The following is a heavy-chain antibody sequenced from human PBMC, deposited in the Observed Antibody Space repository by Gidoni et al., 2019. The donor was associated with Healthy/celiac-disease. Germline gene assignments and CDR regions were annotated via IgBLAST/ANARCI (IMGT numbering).Heavy chain of an antibody. CDR1: GYTFTSYA. J-gene: IGHJ4*02. CDR2: TNAGNGNT. Sequence: QVQLVQSGAEVKKPGASVKVSCKASGYTFTSYAMHWVRQAPGQRLEWMGWTNAGNGNTKYSQKFQGRVTITRDTSASTAYMELSSLRSEDTAVYYCARTTHPDYGDYRGFDYWGQGTLVTVSS. D-gene: IGHD4-17*01. CDR3: ARTTHPDYGDYRGFDY. V-gene: IGHV1-3*01.